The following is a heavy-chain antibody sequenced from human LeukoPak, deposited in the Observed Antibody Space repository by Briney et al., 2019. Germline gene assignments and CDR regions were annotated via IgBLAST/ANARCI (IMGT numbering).Heavy chain of an antibody. CDR2: MSYDGSST. D-gene: IGHD2-2*01. J-gene: IGHJ3*02. CDR1: GFTFSSYA. Sequence: GGSLRLSCAASGFTFSSYAMHWVRQAPGKGLEWVAVMSYDGSSTYYADSVRGRFTISRDNSKNTLYLQMNSLRAEDTAVYYCARDRDCGSTSCFNAFDIWGQGTMVTVSS. V-gene: IGHV3-30-3*01. CDR3: ARDRDCGSTSCFNAFDI.